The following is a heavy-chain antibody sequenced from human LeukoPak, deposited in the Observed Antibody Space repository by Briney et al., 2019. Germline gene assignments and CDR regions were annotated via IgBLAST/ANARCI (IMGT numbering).Heavy chain of an antibody. CDR3: ARHPTTYYYDSSGYYYVGTTDY. Sequence: KTSETLSLTCTVSGGSISSYYWSWIRQPAGKGLEWIGYIYYSGSTNYNPSLKSRVTISVDTSKNQFSLKLSSVTAADTAVYYCARHPTTYYYDSSGYYYVGTTDYWGQGTLVTVSS. CDR2: IYYSGST. CDR1: GGSISSYY. V-gene: IGHV4-59*01. J-gene: IGHJ4*02. D-gene: IGHD3-22*01.